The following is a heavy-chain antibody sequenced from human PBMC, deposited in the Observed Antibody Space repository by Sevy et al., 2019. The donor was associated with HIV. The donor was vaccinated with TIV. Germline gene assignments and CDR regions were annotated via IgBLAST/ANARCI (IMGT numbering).Heavy chain of an antibody. D-gene: IGHD6-13*01. CDR2: MNQHGSGK. Sequence: GGSLRLSCAASGFIFSGYWMSWVRQAPGKGLEWVANMNQHGSGKYYVDSVKGRFTISRDDAKNSVYLQMNSLRAEDTAVYYCARRGSSSSWSHFDYWGQGTLVTVSS. CDR3: ARRGSSSSWSHFDY. CDR1: GFIFSGYW. J-gene: IGHJ4*02. V-gene: IGHV3-7*01.